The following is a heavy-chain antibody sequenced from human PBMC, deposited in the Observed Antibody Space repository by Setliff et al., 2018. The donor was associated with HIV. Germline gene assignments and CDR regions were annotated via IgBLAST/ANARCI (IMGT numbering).Heavy chain of an antibody. CDR2: ISYDGDSQ. J-gene: IGHJ4*02. V-gene: IGHV3-30*04. Sequence: PGGSLRLSCAASGFTFSYYTMHWIRQTPDNGLEWVAVISYDGDSQYYADSVKGRFTISRDNAKNSLYLQMNSLRAEDTAVYYCARSTHDSSPNWGQGTLVTVSS. D-gene: IGHD3-22*01. CDR3: ARSTHDSSPN. CDR1: GFTFSYYT.